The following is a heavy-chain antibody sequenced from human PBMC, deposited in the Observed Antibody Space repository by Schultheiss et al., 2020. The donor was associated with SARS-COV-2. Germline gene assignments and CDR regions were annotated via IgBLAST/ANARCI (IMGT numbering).Heavy chain of an antibody. CDR1: GGSISSYY. V-gene: IGHV4-34*01. Sequence: GSLRLSCTVSGGSISSYYWSWIRQPPGKGLEWIGEINHSGSTNYNPSLKSRVTMSVDTSKNQFSLKLSSVTAADTAVYYCARAAYSSAWYENWGQGTLVTVSS. D-gene: IGHD6-19*01. CDR3: ARAAYSSAWYEN. CDR2: INHSGST. J-gene: IGHJ4*02.